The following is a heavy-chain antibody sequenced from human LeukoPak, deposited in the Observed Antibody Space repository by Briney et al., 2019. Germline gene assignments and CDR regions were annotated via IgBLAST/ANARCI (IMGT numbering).Heavy chain of an antibody. Sequence: SETLSLTCTVSGGSISSGDYYWSWIRQPPGKGLEWIGYIYYSGSTHYNPSLKSRVTISVDTSKNQFSLKLSSVTAADTAVYYCATSSRIAARAFDIWGQGTMVTVSS. CDR1: GGSISSGDYY. CDR3: ATSSRIAARAFDI. CDR2: IYYSGST. V-gene: IGHV4-30-4*08. J-gene: IGHJ3*02. D-gene: IGHD6-13*01.